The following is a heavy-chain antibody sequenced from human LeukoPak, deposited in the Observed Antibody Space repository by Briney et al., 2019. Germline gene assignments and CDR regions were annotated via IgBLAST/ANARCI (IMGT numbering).Heavy chain of an antibody. D-gene: IGHD3-3*01. Sequence: GGSLRLSCAASGFTFSSYWMSWVRQAPGKGLEWVANIKQDGSEKYYVDSVKGRFTISRDNAKNSLYLQMNSLRAEDTAVYYCASALASPYYDFWSGSARRGYYFDYWGQGTLVTVSS. V-gene: IGHV3-7*01. CDR1: GFTFSSYW. J-gene: IGHJ4*02. CDR3: ASALASPYYDFWSGSARRGYYFDY. CDR2: IKQDGSEK.